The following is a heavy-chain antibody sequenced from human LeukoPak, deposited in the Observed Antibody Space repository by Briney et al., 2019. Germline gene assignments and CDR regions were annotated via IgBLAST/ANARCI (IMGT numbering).Heavy chain of an antibody. D-gene: IGHD3-9*01. V-gene: IGHV3-74*01. CDR3: ALGLVTDY. Sequence: PGGSPRLSSAPPGITFSSYLPHSVRQAPRKGLLRVSRINSDGSRTSYADTLKGPFTISRDNAKNTLYLQMNSLRAEDTDVYYCALGLVTDYWGQGTLVTVSS. CDR2: INSDGSRT. J-gene: IGHJ4*02. CDR1: GITFSSYL.